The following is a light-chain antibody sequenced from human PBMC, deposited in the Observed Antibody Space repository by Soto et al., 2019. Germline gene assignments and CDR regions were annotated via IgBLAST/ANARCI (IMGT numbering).Light chain of an antibody. Sequence: QSVLTQPPSVSGAPGQRVTIPCTGSSSNIGSFYDVHWYQQLPGTVAKLLIYGDNNRPSGVPDRFSGSKSGTAASLAITGLQAEDEADYYCQSYDNSLNHVVFGGGTKVTVL. CDR1: SSNIGSFYD. CDR3: QSYDNSLNHVV. J-gene: IGLJ2*01. V-gene: IGLV1-40*01. CDR2: GDN.